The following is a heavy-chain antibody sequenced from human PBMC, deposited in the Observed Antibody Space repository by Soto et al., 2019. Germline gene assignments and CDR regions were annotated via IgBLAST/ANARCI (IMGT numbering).Heavy chain of an antibody. D-gene: IGHD4-17*01. Sequence: QVQLVESGGGVVQPARSLRLSCEASGFTFSIFGMHWVRQAPGKGLEWVAVISYDGNNKYYADSVKGRFTISRDNSKNTLYLQMDSLRAEDTAVYYCAKDHLQTTVTTPSYWGQGALVTVSS. J-gene: IGHJ4*02. CDR2: ISYDGNNK. V-gene: IGHV3-30*18. CDR1: GFTFSIFG. CDR3: AKDHLQTTVTTPSY.